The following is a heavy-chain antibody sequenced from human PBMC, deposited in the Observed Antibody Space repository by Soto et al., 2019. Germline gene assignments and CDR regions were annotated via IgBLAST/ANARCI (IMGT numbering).Heavy chain of an antibody. J-gene: IGHJ4*02. CDR2: ISYDGSNK. CDR3: ARGHSWELGGCYFDY. Sequence: QVQLVESGGGVVQPGRSLRLSCAASGFTFSSYGMHWVRQAPGKGLEWVAVISYDGSNKYYADSVKGRFTISRDNSKNTLYLQMNSLRAEDTAVYYCARGHSWELGGCYFDYWGQGTLVTVSS. CDR1: GFTFSSYG. V-gene: IGHV3-30*03. D-gene: IGHD1-26*01.